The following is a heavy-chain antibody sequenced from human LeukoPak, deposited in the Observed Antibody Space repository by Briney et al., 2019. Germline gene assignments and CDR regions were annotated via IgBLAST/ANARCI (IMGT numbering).Heavy chain of an antibody. Sequence: PSQTLSLTCTVSGGSISSGSYYWSWIRQPAGKGLEWIGRIYTSGSTNYYPSLKSRVTISVDTSKNQFSLKLSSVTAADTAVYYCARDMGPAVVVPAAIKIRWFDPWGQGTLVTVSS. CDR3: ARDMGPAVVVPAAIKIRWFDP. CDR1: GGSISSGSYY. J-gene: IGHJ5*02. D-gene: IGHD2-2*02. CDR2: IYTSGST. V-gene: IGHV4-61*02.